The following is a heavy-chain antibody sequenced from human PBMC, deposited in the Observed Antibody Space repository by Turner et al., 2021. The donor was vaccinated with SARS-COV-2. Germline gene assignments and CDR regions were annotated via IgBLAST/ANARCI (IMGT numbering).Heavy chain of an antibody. V-gene: IGHV3-48*03. Sequence: EVQLVESGGGLVQPGGSLRLSCAASGFTFSSYAMNWVRQAPGKGLEWVSYISTGGSTVYYADSVKGRFTISRDNAKNSLYRQMNSLRAEDTAVYYCARHYGVKSYYYYGMDVWGQGTTVTVSS. D-gene: IGHD4-17*01. CDR2: ISTGGSTV. CDR3: ARHYGVKSYYYYGMDV. CDR1: GFTFSSYA. J-gene: IGHJ6*02.